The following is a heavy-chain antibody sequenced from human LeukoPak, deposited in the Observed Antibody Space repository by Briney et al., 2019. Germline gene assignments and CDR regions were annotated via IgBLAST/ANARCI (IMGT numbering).Heavy chain of an antibody. Sequence: PSETLSLTCAVSGYSISSGDYWGWIRQPPGKGPEWIGSIYHSGSTYYNPSLKSRVTISVDTSKNQFSLKLSSVTAADTAVYYCARRLEYSSGWYGNDAFDIWGQGTMVTVSS. CDR2: IYHSGST. D-gene: IGHD6-19*01. V-gene: IGHV4-38-2*01. CDR3: ARRLEYSSGWYGNDAFDI. CDR1: GYSISSGDY. J-gene: IGHJ3*02.